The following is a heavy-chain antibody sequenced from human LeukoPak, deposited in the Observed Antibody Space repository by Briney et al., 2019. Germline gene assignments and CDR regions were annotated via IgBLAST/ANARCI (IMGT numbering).Heavy chain of an antibody. CDR3: ARGGVVGATTLWFDP. J-gene: IGHJ5*02. V-gene: IGHV1-2*02. D-gene: IGHD1-26*01. CDR2: INPNSGGT. Sequence: GASVKVSCKASGYTFTGYYMHWVRQAPGQGLEWMGWINPNSGGTNYAQKFQGRVTMTRDSSISTAYMELSRLRSDDTAVYYCARGGVVGATTLWFDPWGQGTLVTVSS. CDR1: GYTFTGYY.